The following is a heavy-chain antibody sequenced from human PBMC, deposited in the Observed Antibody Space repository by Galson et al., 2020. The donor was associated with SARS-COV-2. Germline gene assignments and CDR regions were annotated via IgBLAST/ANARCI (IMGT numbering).Heavy chain of an antibody. CDR2: ISHSGST. J-gene: IGHJ5*02. CDR3: ARQRERWARDCWFDP. V-gene: IGHV4-34*01. Sequence: SETLSLTCAVYGGSFSGYYWSWIRQPPGKGLEWIGEISHSGSTNYNQSLYGRGVISVDTSKKHFSLKLSSVTAADTAVYYCARQRERWARDCWFDPWGQGTLVTVSS. CDR1: GGSFSGYY. D-gene: IGHD1-26*01.